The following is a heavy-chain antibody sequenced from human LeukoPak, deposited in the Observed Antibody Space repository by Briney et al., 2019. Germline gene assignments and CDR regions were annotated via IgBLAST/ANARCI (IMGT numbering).Heavy chain of an antibody. CDR2: ISGSGGSM. CDR3: AKDSDGWQFDY. CDR1: GFTFSSYA. D-gene: IGHD2-15*01. J-gene: IGHJ4*02. V-gene: IGHV3-23*01. Sequence: PGGSLRLSCAASGFTFSSYAMSWVRQVPGKGLEWVSAISGSGGSMYYAESVKGRFTISRDNSKNTLYLQMNSLRAEDTAAYYCAKDSDGWQFDYWGQGTLVTVSS.